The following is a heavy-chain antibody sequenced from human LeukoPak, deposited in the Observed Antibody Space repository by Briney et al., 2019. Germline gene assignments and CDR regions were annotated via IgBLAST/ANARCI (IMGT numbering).Heavy chain of an antibody. CDR3: ARDLSVVVVAATRYFQH. D-gene: IGHD2-15*01. Sequence: ASVKVSCKASGYTFTSYGISWVRQAPGQGLEWMGWISAYNGNTNYAQKLQGRVTMTTDTSTSTAYMELRSLRSDDTAVYYCARDLSVVVVAATRYFQHWGQGTLVTVSS. J-gene: IGHJ1*01. V-gene: IGHV1-18*01. CDR1: GYTFTSYG. CDR2: ISAYNGNT.